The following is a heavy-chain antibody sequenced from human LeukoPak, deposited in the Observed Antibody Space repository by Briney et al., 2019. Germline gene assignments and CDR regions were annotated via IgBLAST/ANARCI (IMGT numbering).Heavy chain of an antibody. Sequence: SETLSLTCTVSGGSISSYYWSWIRQPPGKGLEWIGYIYYSGSTNYNPSLKSRVTVSVDTPKNQFSLKLSSVTAADTAVYYCGRSISGYYFDYRGQGTLVTVSS. CDR2: IYYSGST. V-gene: IGHV4-59*08. CDR3: GRSISGYYFDY. J-gene: IGHJ4*02. D-gene: IGHD2-21*01. CDR1: GGSISSYY.